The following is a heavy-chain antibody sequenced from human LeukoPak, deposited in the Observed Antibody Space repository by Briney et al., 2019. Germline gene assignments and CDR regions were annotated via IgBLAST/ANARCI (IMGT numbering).Heavy chain of an antibody. CDR3: ATVRGYQLLYDAFDI. CDR1: GFTFSSYA. V-gene: IGHV3-23*01. D-gene: IGHD2-2*02. J-gene: IGHJ3*02. Sequence: GGSLRLSCAASGFTFSSYAMSWVRQAPGKGLEWVSSITSSGGTTWYAGSVKGQLTISRDNSKNTLYLQLNSLRAEDTAVYYCATVRGYQLLYDAFDIWGQGTMVTVSS. CDR2: ITSSGGTT.